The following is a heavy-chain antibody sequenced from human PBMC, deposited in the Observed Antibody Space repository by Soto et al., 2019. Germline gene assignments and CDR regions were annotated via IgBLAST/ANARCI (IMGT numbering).Heavy chain of an antibody. CDR1: GFTFSSYA. CDR2: ISGSGGST. J-gene: IGHJ5*02. CDR3: AKADPPLTYYYGSGSYRTFDP. D-gene: IGHD3-10*01. Sequence: GGSLRLSCAASGFTFSSYAMSWVRQATGKGLEWVSAISGSGGSTYYADSVKGRFTISRDNSKNTLYLQMNSLRAEDTAVYYCAKADPPLTYYYGSGSYRTFDPWGQGTLVTVSS. V-gene: IGHV3-23*01.